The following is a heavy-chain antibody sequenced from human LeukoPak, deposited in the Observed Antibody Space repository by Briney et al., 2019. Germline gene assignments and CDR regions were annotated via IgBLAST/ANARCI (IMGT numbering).Heavy chain of an antibody. J-gene: IGHJ3*01. CDR2: TYYRSTWYN. CDR3: ARGGQGDGYSADEAFDL. Sequence: SQTLSLTCAISGDSVSSNSVTWNWIRQSPSRGLEWLGRTYYRSTWYNDYAVSVRGRITVNPDTSKNQFSLHLNSVTPEDTAVYYCARGGQGDGYSADEAFDLWGQGTTVTVS. V-gene: IGHV6-1*01. CDR1: GDSVSSNSVT. D-gene: IGHD5-18*01.